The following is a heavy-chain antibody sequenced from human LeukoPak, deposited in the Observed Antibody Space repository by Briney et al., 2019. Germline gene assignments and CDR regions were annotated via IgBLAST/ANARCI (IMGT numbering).Heavy chain of an antibody. J-gene: IGHJ6*04. CDR1: GGSFSGYY. CDR2: INHSGST. Sequence: SETLSLTCAVYGGSFSGYYWSWIRQPPGKGLEWIGEINHSGSTNYNPSLKSRVTISVDTSKNQFSLKLSSVTAADTAVYYCAREPHSMKYYYGSGSLAGILDVWGKGTTVSISS. D-gene: IGHD3-10*01. V-gene: IGHV4-34*01. CDR3: AREPHSMKYYYGSGSLAGILDV.